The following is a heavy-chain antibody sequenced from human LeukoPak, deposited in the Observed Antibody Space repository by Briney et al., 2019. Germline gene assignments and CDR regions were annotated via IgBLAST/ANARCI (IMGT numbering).Heavy chain of an antibody. J-gene: IGHJ4*02. CDR1: GYTFTSYY. D-gene: IGHD1-14*01. CDR3: ARVGSSLPEDY. CDR2: INPSGGST. V-gene: IGHV1-46*01. Sequence: ASVKAFCKASGYTFTSYYMHWVRQAPGQGLAWMGIINPSGGSTSYAQKFQGRVTMTRDTSTSTVYMELSSPRSEDTAVYYCARVGSSLPEDYWGQGTLVTVSS.